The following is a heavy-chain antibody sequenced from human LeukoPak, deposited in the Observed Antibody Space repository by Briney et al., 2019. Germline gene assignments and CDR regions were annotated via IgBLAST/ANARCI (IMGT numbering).Heavy chain of an antibody. V-gene: IGHV1-2*04. CDR2: IDPNSGGT. CDR1: GYTFTGYY. CDR3: ARERGDAFDI. Sequence: ASVKVSCKTSGYTFTGYYIHLLRQAPGQGLEWMAWIDPNSGGTNYAHKFQGWVTMTRDTSISTAYMELSRLRSDDTAVYYCARERGDAFDIWGQGTTVTVSS. J-gene: IGHJ3*02.